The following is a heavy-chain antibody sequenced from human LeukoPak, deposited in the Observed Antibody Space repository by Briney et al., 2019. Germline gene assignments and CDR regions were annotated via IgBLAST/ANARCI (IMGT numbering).Heavy chain of an antibody. CDR1: GGTFSSYA. V-gene: IGHV1-2*02. Sequence: ASVKVSCKASGGTFSSYAISWVRQAPGQGLEWMGWINPNSGGTNYAQKFQGRVTMTRDTSISTAYMELSRLRSDDTAVYFCARERTTVTRNYFDYWGQGTLVTVSS. J-gene: IGHJ4*02. D-gene: IGHD4-17*01. CDR2: INPNSGGT. CDR3: ARERTTVTRNYFDY.